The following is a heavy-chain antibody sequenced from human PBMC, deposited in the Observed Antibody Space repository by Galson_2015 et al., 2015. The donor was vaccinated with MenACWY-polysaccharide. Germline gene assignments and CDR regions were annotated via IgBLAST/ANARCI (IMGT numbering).Heavy chain of an antibody. CDR3: ARNAASGLDY. Sequence: SVKVSCKASGYTFSSYHMNWVRQAPGQGLEWLGFINPSGGSTSYAQKFQGRVTMTRDTSTGTVYVDLSSLRSEDTAVYYCARNAASGLDYWGHGTLVTVSS. J-gene: IGHJ4*01. V-gene: IGHV1-46*01. CDR1: GYTFSSYH. D-gene: IGHD3-10*01. CDR2: INPSGGST.